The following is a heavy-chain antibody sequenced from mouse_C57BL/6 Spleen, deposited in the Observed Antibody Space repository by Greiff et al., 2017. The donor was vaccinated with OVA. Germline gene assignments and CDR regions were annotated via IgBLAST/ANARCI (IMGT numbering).Heavy chain of an antibody. CDR1: GYSITSGYY. CDR3: ASLYAMDY. V-gene: IGHV3-6*01. J-gene: IGHJ4*01. CDR2: ISYDGSN. Sequence: EVKLMESGPGLVKPSQSLSLTCSVTGYSITSGYYWNWIRQFPGNKLEWMGYISYDGSNNYNPSLKNRISITRDTSKNQFFLKLNSVTTEDTATYYCASLYAMDYWGQGTSVTVSS.